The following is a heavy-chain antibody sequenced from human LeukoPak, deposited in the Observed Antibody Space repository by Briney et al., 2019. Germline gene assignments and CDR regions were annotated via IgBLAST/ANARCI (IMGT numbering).Heavy chain of an antibody. CDR1: GFTFSNYS. CDR3: ARDRGYDFWSGYLDY. D-gene: IGHD3-3*01. J-gene: IGHJ4*02. CDR2: IGTTGSYI. V-gene: IGHV3-21*01. Sequence: GGSLRLSCAASGFTFSNYSMNWVRQAPGKGLEWVSSIGTTGSYIFYADSVKGRFTISRDNAKNTLYLQMNSLRAEDTAVYYCARDRGYDFWSGYLDYWGQGTLVTVSS.